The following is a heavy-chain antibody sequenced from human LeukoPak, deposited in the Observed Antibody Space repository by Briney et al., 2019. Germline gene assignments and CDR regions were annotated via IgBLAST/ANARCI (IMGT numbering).Heavy chain of an antibody. D-gene: IGHD3-10*01. CDR1: GFTFSSYS. J-gene: IGHJ4*02. V-gene: IGHV3-21*04. Sequence: PGGSLRLSCAASGFTFSSYSMNWVRQAPGKGLEWVSSISSSSSYIYYADSVKGRFTISRDNARNSLYLQMNSLRAEDTAVYYCANRITMVRGHLPISDYWGQGTLVTVSS. CDR3: ANRITMVRGHLPISDY. CDR2: ISSSSSYI.